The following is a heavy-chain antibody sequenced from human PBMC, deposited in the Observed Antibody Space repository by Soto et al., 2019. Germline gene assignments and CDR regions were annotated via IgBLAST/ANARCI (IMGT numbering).Heavy chain of an antibody. V-gene: IGHV3-43*01. J-gene: IGHJ4*02. CDR2: ISWDGGST. CDR1: GFTFDDYT. CDR3: AKARWPSGWYAYYFDY. D-gene: IGHD6-19*01. Sequence: GGSLRLSCAASGFTFDDYTMHWVRQAPGKGLEWVSLISWDGGSTYYADSVKGRFTISRDNSKNSLYLQMNSLRTEDTALYYCAKARWPSGWYAYYFDYWGQGTLVTVSS.